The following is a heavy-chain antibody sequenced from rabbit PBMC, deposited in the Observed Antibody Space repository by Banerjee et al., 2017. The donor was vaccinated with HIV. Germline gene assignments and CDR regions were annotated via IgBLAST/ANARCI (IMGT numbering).Heavy chain of an antibody. Sequence: QSLEESGGDLVKPEGSLTLTCTASGFDFSSYWMCWVRQAPGKGLEWIGYIDTGSGRTDYASWAKGRFTISKTSSTTVTLQMTSLTAADTATYFCARDAGYGDLGLWGPGTLVTVS. V-gene: IGHV1S40*01. CDR1: GFDFSSYW. D-gene: IGHD3-1*01. J-gene: IGHJ4*01. CDR2: IDTGSGRT. CDR3: ARDAGYGDLGL.